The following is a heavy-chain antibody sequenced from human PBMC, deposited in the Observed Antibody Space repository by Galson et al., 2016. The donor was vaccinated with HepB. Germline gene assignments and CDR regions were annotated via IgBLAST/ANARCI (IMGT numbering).Heavy chain of an antibody. V-gene: IGHV3-7*03. CDR3: ARGRGVDV. J-gene: IGHJ6*02. CDR1: GFTLSTYG. CDR2: IKQDGSEK. Sequence: SLRLSCAASGFTLSTYGMHWVRQAPGKGLEWVANIKQDGSEKYYVDSVKGRFTISRDNAKNSLYLQMNSLRGEDTAVYYCARGRGVDVWGQGTTVTVS.